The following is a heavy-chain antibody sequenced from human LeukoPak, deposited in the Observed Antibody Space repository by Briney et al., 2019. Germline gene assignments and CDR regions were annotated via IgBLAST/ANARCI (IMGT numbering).Heavy chain of an antibody. J-gene: IGHJ4*02. CDR2: INSDGSSI. Sequence: PGGSLRLSCAASGFTFSSYWMHWVRQAPGKGLVWVSRINSDGSSITYADSVKGRFTISRDNAKTTLYLQMNSLRAEDTAVYYCASGYYYASGSPDYWGQGTLVTVSS. D-gene: IGHD3-10*01. V-gene: IGHV3-74*01. CDR1: GFTFSSYW. CDR3: ASGYYYASGSPDY.